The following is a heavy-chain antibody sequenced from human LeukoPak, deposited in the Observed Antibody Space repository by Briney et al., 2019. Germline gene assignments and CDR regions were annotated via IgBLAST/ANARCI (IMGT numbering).Heavy chain of an antibody. CDR3: ASGTQSDY. CDR1: GFTFSSYE. J-gene: IGHJ4*02. Sequence: PGGSLGLSCEASGFTFSSYEMNWVRQAPGKGLEWVSCVSSSGSTEYYADSVKGRFTISRDNAKNSLFLQMSSLGAEDTAVYYCASGTQSDYWGQGTLVTVSS. D-gene: IGHD1-14*01. CDR2: VSSSGSTE. V-gene: IGHV3-48*03.